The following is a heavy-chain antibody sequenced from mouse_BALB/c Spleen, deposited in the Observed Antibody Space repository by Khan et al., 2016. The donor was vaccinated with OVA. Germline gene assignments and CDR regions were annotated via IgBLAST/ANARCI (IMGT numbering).Heavy chain of an antibody. CDR2: ISSAGDYT. CDR3: ASHLTGSFAY. J-gene: IGHJ3*01. Sequence: EVELVESGGDLVKPGGSLKLSCAASGFTFSSYGMSWVRQTPDKRLEWVATISSAGDYTYYPDNVKGRFTISRDNAKNTLYLQMGSLKSEDTAMFYCASHLTGSFAYWGQGTLVTVSA. V-gene: IGHV5-6*01. D-gene: IGHD4-1*01. CDR1: GFTFSSYG.